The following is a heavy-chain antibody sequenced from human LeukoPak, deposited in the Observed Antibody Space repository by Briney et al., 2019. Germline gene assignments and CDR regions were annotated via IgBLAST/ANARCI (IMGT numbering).Heavy chain of an antibody. D-gene: IGHD5-18*01. V-gene: IGHV3-7*01. Sequence: ETLSLTCTVSGGSISGSNYYWGWIRQPPGKGLEWVASINPDGNKKYSADSVKGRFTISRDNAENSLYLQMNSLRVEDTAFYYCARDLAYSRLDYWGQGMLVTVSS. CDR2: INPDGNKK. CDR1: GGSISGSNYY. J-gene: IGHJ4*02. CDR3: ARDLAYSRLDY.